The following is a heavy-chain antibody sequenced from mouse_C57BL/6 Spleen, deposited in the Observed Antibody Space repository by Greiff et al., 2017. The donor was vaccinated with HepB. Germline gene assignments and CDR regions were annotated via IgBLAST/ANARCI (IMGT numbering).Heavy chain of an antibody. J-gene: IGHJ3*01. CDR1: GFTFSSYG. CDR2: ISSGGSYT. D-gene: IGHD1-1*01. V-gene: IGHV5-6*01. CDR3: ARGYGSSYCPWFAY. Sequence: VQLKESGGDLVKPGGSLKLSCAASGFTFSSYGMSWVRQTPDKRLEWVATISSGGSYTYYPDSVKGRFTISRDNAKNTLYLQMSSLKSEDTAMYYCARGYGSSYCPWFAYWGQGTLVTVSA.